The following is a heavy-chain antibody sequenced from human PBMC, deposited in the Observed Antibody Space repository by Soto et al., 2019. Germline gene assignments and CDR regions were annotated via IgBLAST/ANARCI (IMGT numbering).Heavy chain of an antibody. V-gene: IGHV3-23*01. CDR2: ISGSGGST. J-gene: IGHJ4*02. CDR1: RFTFSSYA. Sequence: GGSLRLSCAASRFTFSSYAMSWVRQAPGKGLEWVSAISGSGGSTYYVDSVKGRFTISRDNSKNTLYLQMNSLRAEDTAIYYCAKEGGDGDYYFDYWGQGTLVTVSS. CDR3: AKEGGDGDYYFDY. D-gene: IGHD4-17*01.